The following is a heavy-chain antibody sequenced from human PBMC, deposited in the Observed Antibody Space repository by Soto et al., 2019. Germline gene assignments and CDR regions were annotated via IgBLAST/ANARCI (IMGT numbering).Heavy chain of an antibody. CDR2: IYPGDSDT. Sequence: GESLKISCKGSGYSFTSYWIGWVRQMPGKGLEWMRIIYPGDSDTRYSPSFQGQVTISADKSISTAYLQWSSLKASDTAMYYCALPLDLQRSSDYYYYGMDVWGQGTTVTV. J-gene: IGHJ6*02. CDR1: GYSFTSYW. D-gene: IGHD1-7*01. V-gene: IGHV5-51*01. CDR3: ALPLDLQRSSDYYYYGMDV.